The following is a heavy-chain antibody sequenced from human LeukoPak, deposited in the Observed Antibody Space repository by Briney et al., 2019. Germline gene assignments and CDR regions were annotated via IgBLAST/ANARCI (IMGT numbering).Heavy chain of an antibody. J-gene: IGHJ3*02. CDR3: VSAVAGNRNAFDI. CDR1: GFTVRSNW. V-gene: IGHV3-74*01. D-gene: IGHD6-19*01. CDR2: INSDGSST. Sequence: GGSLRLSCAASGFTVRSNWMHWVRQDPGKGLVWVSRINSDGSSTNYADSVKGRFTISRDNAKNTGFLEMNSLSAEDTAVYYCVSAVAGNRNAFDIWGQGTMVTVSS.